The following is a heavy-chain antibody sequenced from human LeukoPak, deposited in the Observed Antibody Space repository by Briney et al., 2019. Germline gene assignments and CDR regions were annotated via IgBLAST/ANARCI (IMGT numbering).Heavy chain of an antibody. J-gene: IGHJ4*02. CDR3: AREDPSSSSLFDY. CDR2: IIPIFGTA. CDR1: GGTFSSYA. Sequence: GASVKVSCKASGGTFSSYAISWVRQAPGQGLEWMGGIIPIFGTANYAQKFQGRVTITADESTSTAYMELSSLRSEDTAVYYCAREDPSSSSLFDYWGQGTLVTVSS. D-gene: IGHD6-6*01. V-gene: IGHV1-69*13.